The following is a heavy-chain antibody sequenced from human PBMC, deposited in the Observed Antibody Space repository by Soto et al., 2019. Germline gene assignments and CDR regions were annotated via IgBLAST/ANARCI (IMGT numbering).Heavy chain of an antibody. V-gene: IGHV4-59*08. CDR3: ARASTVTTRGSRNNWFDP. D-gene: IGHD4-17*01. CDR2: IYYSGST. J-gene: IGHJ5*02. Sequence: SETLSLTCTVSGGSISSYYWSWIRQPPGKGLEWIGYIYYSGSTNYNPSLKSRVTIPVDTSKNQFSLKLSSVTAADTAVYYCARASTVTTRGSRNNWFDPWGQGTLVTVS. CDR1: GGSISSYY.